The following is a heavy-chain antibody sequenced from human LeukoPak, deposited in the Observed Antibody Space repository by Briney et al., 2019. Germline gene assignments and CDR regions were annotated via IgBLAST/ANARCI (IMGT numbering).Heavy chain of an antibody. CDR1: GGSISSSSHY. V-gene: IGHV4-39*01. CDR3: ARVRMTGYYNYYYYGMDV. Sequence: PSETLSLTCNVSGGSISSSSHYWGWIRQPPGKGLEWIGSIYHSGSTYYNPSLKSRVTISVDTSKNQFSLKLSSVTAPDTAVFYCARVRMTGYYNYYYYGMDVWGQGTTVTVSS. CDR2: IYHSGST. J-gene: IGHJ6*02. D-gene: IGHD3-9*01.